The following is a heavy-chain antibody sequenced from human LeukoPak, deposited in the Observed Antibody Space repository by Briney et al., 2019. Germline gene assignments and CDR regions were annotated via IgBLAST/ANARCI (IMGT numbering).Heavy chain of an antibody. CDR1: GGSISSYY. Sequence: SETLSLTCTVSGGSISSYYWSWIRQPPGKGLEWIGYIYYSGSTNYNPSLKSRVTISVDTSKNQFSLKLSSVTAADTAVYYCARTPLGVAYSGSYYGYYYYGMDVWGQGTTVTVSS. D-gene: IGHD1-26*01. CDR2: IYYSGST. V-gene: IGHV4-59*01. CDR3: ARTPLGVAYSGSYYGYYYYGMDV. J-gene: IGHJ6*02.